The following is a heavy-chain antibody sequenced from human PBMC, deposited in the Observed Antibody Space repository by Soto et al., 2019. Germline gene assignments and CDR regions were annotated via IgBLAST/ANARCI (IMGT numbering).Heavy chain of an antibody. CDR1: GFTFSSYS. CDR3: ARLKDGYCSGGSCYSEAFDI. D-gene: IGHD2-15*01. V-gene: IGHV3-48*01. CDR2: ISSSSSTI. J-gene: IGHJ3*02. Sequence: GGSLRLSCAASGFTFSSYSMSWVRQAPGKGLEWVSYISSSSSTIYYADSVKGRFTISRDNAKNSLYLQMNSLRAEDTAVYYCARLKDGYCSGGSCYSEAFDIWGQGTMVTVSS.